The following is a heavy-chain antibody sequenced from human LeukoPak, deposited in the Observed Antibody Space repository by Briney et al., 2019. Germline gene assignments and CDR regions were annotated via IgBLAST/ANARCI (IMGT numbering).Heavy chain of an antibody. J-gene: IGHJ6*02. CDR1: GGTFSSYA. Sequence: GSSVKVSCKASGGTFSSYAISWVRQAPGQGLEWMGWISAYNGNTNYAQKLQGRVTMTTDTSTSTAYMELRSLRSDDTAVYYCARVEYYYDSSGYYYYYYGMDVWGQGTTVTVSS. D-gene: IGHD3-22*01. CDR3: ARVEYYYDSSGYYYYYYGMDV. CDR2: ISAYNGNT. V-gene: IGHV1-18*01.